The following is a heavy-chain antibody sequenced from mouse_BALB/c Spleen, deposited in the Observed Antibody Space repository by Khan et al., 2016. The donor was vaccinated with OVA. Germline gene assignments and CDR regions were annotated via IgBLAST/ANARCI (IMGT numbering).Heavy chain of an antibody. CDR1: GFSLTDYG. J-gene: IGHJ4*01. D-gene: IGHD2-10*02. CDR3: AKLVWSHYYAMDY. V-gene: IGHV2-6-5*01. CDR2: IWGGGST. Sequence: VQLQESGPGLVAPSQSLSITCTVSGFSLTDYGVSWIRQPPGKGLEWLGLIWGGGSTYYNSVLKSRLSISKDNSKSQVFLKMNSLQTDDTAMYXCAKLVWSHYYAMDYWGQGTSVTVSS.